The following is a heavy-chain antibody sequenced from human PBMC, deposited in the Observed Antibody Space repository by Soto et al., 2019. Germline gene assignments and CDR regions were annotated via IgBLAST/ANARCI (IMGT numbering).Heavy chain of an antibody. J-gene: IGHJ4*02. V-gene: IGHV3-33*01. CDR3: ATSRGIYYYGSGDFDY. D-gene: IGHD3-10*01. CDR2: IWYDGSNK. CDR1: GFTFSSYG. Sequence: PGGSLRLSCAASGFTFSSYGMHWVRQAPGKGLEWVAVIWYDGSNKYYADSVKGRFTISRDNSKNTLYLQMNSLRAEDTAVYYCATSRGIYYYGSGDFDYWGQGTLVTVSS.